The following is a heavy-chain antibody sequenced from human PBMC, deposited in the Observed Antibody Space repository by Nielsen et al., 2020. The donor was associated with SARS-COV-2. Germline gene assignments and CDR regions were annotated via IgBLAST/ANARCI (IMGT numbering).Heavy chain of an antibody. CDR1: GFTFSSYA. D-gene: IGHD3-10*01. Sequence: GESLKISCAASGFTFSSYAMSWVRQAPGKGLEWVSAISGSGGSTYSADSVKGRFTISRDNSKNTLYLQMNSLRAEDTAVYYCASLFTMVRGVIEGNYYYYGMDVWGQGTTVTVSS. V-gene: IGHV3-23*01. J-gene: IGHJ6*02. CDR2: ISGSGGST. CDR3: ASLFTMVRGVIEGNYYYYGMDV.